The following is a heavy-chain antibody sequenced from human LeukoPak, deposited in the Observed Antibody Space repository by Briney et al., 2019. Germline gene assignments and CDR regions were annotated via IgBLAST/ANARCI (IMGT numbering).Heavy chain of an antibody. J-gene: IGHJ4*02. CDR1: GFTFSIYA. Sequence: PGGSLRLSCAASGFTFSIYAMIWVRQAPGKGLEWVSAISGSGGTSYYADSVKGRFTISRDNSKNTLDLQMNSLRAEDTAAYYCAKGTYDSRGHFDYWGQGTLVSVSS. CDR2: ISGSGGTS. V-gene: IGHV3-23*01. CDR3: AKGTYDSRGHFDY. D-gene: IGHD3-22*01.